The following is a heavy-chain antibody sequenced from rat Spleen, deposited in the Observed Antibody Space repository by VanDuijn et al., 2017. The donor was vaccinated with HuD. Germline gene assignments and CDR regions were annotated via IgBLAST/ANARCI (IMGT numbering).Heavy chain of an antibody. CDR2: ISPSGGST. V-gene: IGHV5-25*01. CDR3: ATHNFAY. J-gene: IGHJ3*01. Sequence: EVQLVESGGGLVQPGRSMKLSCAASGFTFSNYDMAWVRQAPTKGLEWVASISPSGGSTYYRDSVKGRFTVSRDNAKSTLYLQMDSLRSEDTATYYCATHNFAYWGQGTLVTVSS. CDR1: GFTFSNYD.